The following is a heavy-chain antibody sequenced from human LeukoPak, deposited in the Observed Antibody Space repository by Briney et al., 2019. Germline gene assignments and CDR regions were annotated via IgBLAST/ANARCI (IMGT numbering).Heavy chain of an antibody. CDR3: ARPRKLELGSSYYYGMDV. D-gene: IGHD1-7*01. CDR1: GGTFGSYA. V-gene: IGHV1-69*04. Sequence: SVKVSCKASGGTFGSYAISWVRQAPGQGLEWMGRIIPILGIANYAQKFQGRVTITADKSTSTAYMELSSLRSEDTAVYYCARPRKLELGSSYYYGMDVWGQGTTVTVSS. CDR2: IIPILGIA. J-gene: IGHJ6*02.